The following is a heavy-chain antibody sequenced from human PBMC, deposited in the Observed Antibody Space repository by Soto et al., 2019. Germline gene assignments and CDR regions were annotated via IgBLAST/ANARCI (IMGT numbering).Heavy chain of an antibody. CDR2: IYSRGGT. CDR1: GFTVSNNY. CDR3: ARGGSGSQTVGY. J-gene: IGHJ4*02. D-gene: IGHD1-26*01. V-gene: IGHV3-66*01. Sequence: EVQVVESWGGLVQPGGSLRLSCAASGFTVSNNYMTWVRQAPGKGLEWVSLIYSRGGTDYADSVKGRFTISRDNSKNMVSLQMNSLRVEDTAVYYCARGGSGSQTVGYWGQGARVTVSS.